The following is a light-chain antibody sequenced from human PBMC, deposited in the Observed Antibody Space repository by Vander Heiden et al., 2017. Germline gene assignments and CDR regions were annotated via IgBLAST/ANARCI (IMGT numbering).Light chain of an antibody. Sequence: DIQMTKPPSSLLASVGDRVTTTCLASQSNSNYLAWYQQKPGKAPKLLIYAASSLQSGVPSRFSGSGSGTDFTLTISSLQPEDFATYYCQQSYSTPWTFGQGTKVEIK. CDR3: QQSYSTPWT. CDR2: AAS. CDR1: QSNSNY. J-gene: IGKJ1*01. V-gene: IGKV1-39*01.